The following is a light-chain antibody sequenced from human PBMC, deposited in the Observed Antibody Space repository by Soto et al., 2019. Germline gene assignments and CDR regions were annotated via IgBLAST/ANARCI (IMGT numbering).Light chain of an antibody. CDR2: CAS. J-gene: IGKJ5*01. CDR1: QTVLYSPNNKNY. CDR3: QHYFSSPIT. Sequence: DIVMTQYPDSLAVSLGERATINCKSSQTVLYSPNNKNYLAWYQQTPGQPPKMLIYCASTRESGVPDRFSGSGSGTDFTLTISSLQAEDLAIYYCQHYFSSPITFGQGTRLEIK. V-gene: IGKV4-1*01.